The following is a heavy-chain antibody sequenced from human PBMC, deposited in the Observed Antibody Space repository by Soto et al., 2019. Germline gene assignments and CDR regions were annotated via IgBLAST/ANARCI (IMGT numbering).Heavy chain of an antibody. V-gene: IGHV3-30*18. CDR1: GFTSSSYG. Sequence: PGGSRRVSGAASGFTSSSYGMHWGRQAPGKGLEWVAVISYDGSNKYYADSVKGRFTISRDNSKNTLYLQMNSLRAEDTAVYYCAQLGHTAMLMYGYWAQGSLFTVS. CDR2: ISYDGSNK. CDR3: AQLGHTAMLMYGY. D-gene: IGHD5-18*01. J-gene: IGHJ4*02.